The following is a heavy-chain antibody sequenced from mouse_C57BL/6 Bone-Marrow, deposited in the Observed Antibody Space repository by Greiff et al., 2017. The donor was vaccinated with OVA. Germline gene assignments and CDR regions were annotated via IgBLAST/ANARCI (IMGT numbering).Heavy chain of an antibody. V-gene: IGHV1-9*01. D-gene: IGHD1-1*01. CDR1: GYTFTGYW. Sequence: VKLQQSGAELMKPGASVKLSCKATGYTFTGYWIEWVKQRPGHGLEWIGEILPGSGSTNYNEKFKGKATFTADTSSNTAYMQLSILTTEDSAIYYCARVQVYYAYWYCDVWVTGTTVTVSS. CDR3: ARVQVYYAYWYCDV. J-gene: IGHJ1*03. CDR2: ILPGSGST.